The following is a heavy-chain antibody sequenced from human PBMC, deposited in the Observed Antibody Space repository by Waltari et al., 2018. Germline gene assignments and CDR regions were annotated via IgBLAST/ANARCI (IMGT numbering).Heavy chain of an antibody. CDR2: IYYSGST. Sequence: QLQLQESGPGLVKPSETLSLTCTVSGGSISSSSYYWGWIRQPPGKGLEWIGSIYYSGSTDYNPSRKSRVTISVDTSKNQFSLKLSSVTAADTAVYYCARGAHTIEYSSSSLWGYWGQGTLVTVSS. D-gene: IGHD6-6*01. CDR3: ARGAHTIEYSSSSLWGY. V-gene: IGHV4-39*07. J-gene: IGHJ4*02. CDR1: GGSISSSSYY.